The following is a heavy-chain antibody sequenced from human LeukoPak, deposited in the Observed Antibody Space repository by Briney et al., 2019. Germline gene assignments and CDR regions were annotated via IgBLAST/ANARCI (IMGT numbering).Heavy chain of an antibody. V-gene: IGHV4-61*01. CDR2: IYHSGST. J-gene: IGHJ6*03. CDR3: ARDEDNSGRYYYYMDV. CDR1: CGSVSSGTYY. D-gene: IGHD3-22*01. Sequence: SETLSLTCTVSCGSVSSGTYYWNWIRQPPGKGLEWIGYIYHSGSTNYNPSLKSRATISVDTSKNQFSLKLSYVTAADTAVYYCARDEDNSGRYYYYMDVWGKGNTVTVSS.